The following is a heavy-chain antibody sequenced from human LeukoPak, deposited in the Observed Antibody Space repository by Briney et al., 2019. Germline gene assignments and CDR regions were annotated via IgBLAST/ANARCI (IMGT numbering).Heavy chain of an antibody. CDR2: IYYSGSA. Sequence: SETLSLTCTVSGGPISSSSYYWGWIRQPPGKGLEWIGSIYYSGSAYYSPSLKSRVVVSIDTSKNQFSLKLSSVTAADTAVYYCARETYSTASHNWFDPWGQGTLVTVSS. J-gene: IGHJ5*02. D-gene: IGHD4-11*01. CDR3: ARETYSTASHNWFDP. CDR1: GGPISSSSYY. V-gene: IGHV4-39*07.